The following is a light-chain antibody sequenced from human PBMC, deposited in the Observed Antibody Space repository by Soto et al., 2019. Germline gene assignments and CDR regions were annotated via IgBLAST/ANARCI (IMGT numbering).Light chain of an antibody. CDR1: SSDVGGYNF. J-gene: IGLJ1*01. CDR3: SSYAATVYV. V-gene: IGLV2-8*01. CDR2: EVS. Sequence: QSALTQPPSAPGSPGQSVTISCTGTSSDVGGYNFVSWFQQHPGKVPKLIMYEVSKRPSGVPDRFSGSKSGNTASLTVSGLQADDEADYYCSSYAATVYVFGTGTKVTVL.